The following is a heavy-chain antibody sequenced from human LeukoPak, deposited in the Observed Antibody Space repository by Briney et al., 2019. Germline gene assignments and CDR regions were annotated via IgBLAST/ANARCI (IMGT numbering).Heavy chain of an antibody. J-gene: IGHJ4*02. V-gene: IGHV1-2*02. CDR3: ARSSYDSSLRIDDF. CDR2: INPYSGDT. D-gene: IGHD3-22*01. CDR1: GYTFTDYY. Sequence: ASVKVSCKASGYTFTDYYMHWMRQAPGPGLEWMGWINPYSGDTNYAQKFQGRVTMTRDTSISTAYMELSRLRSDDTAVYYCARSSYDSSLRIDDFWGQGTLVTVSS.